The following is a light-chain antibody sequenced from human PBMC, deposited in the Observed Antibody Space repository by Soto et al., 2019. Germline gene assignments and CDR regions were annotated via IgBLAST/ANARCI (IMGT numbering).Light chain of an antibody. CDR2: GAS. V-gene: IGKV3-20*01. J-gene: IGKJ4*01. CDR3: QKYATSPPALT. CDR1: QSVSSSH. Sequence: DIVLTQSPGTLSLPPGERAILSCSASQSVSSSHLAWYQQKPGQAPRLLIYGASSRATGIPDRFSGSGSGTDFTLTISRLEPEDFAVYYCQKYATSPPALTFGGGTKVEIK.